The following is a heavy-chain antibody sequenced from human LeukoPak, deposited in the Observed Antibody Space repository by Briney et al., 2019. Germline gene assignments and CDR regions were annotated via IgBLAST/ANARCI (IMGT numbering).Heavy chain of an antibody. J-gene: IGHJ4*02. CDR1: VASISSYY. D-gene: IGHD2-15*01. Sequence: SETLSLTCTVSVASISSYYWSWIRQPPGKGLEWIGYIYYSGSTNYNPSLKSRVTISVDTSKNQFSLKLRSVTAADTAVYYCAKRGPSCSGGDCYSGFYFDYWGQRTLVTVSS. CDR3: AKRGPSCSGGDCYSGFYFDY. V-gene: IGHV4-59*08. CDR2: IYYSGST.